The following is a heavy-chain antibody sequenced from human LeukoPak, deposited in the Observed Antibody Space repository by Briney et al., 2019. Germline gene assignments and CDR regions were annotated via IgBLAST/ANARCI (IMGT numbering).Heavy chain of an antibody. D-gene: IGHD6-13*01. CDR3: AREISWARGAFDI. CDR1: GYSISSNNW. J-gene: IGHJ3*02. Sequence: SDTLSLTCAVSGYSISSNNWWAWIRQPPGKGLEWIGEINHRGGTNYNPSLKSRVTISVDTSKNQFSLKLSFVTAADTAVYYCAREISWARGAFDIWGQGTMVTVSS. V-gene: IGHV4-28*03. CDR2: INHRGGT.